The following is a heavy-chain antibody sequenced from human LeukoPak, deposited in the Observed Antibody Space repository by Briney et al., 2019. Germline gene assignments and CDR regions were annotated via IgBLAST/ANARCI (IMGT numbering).Heavy chain of an antibody. CDR2: ISSSSYYI. V-gene: IGHV3-21*01. CDR3: AKPGLIAVAAYFDY. J-gene: IGHJ4*02. D-gene: IGHD6-19*01. Sequence: KTGGSLRLSCAASGFTFSSFSMNWVRQAPGKGLEWVSSISSSSYYIYYADSVKGRFTFSRDNAKNSLYLQMNSLRAEDTAVYYCAKPGLIAVAAYFDYWGQGTLVTVSS. CDR1: GFTFSSFS.